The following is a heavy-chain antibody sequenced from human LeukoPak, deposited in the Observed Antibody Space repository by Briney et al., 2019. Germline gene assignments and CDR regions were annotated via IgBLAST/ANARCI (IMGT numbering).Heavy chain of an antibody. D-gene: IGHD6-13*01. V-gene: IGHV4-38-2*02. CDR1: GYSISSGYW. CDR2: VHHSGSI. J-gene: IGHJ4*02. CDR3: ARVRPGIAATGTWAAPV. Sequence: SETLSLTCTVSGYSISSGYWWGWIRQSPGMGLEWIGSVHHSGSIYYNPSFKSRVTISVDTSKSQFSLKLSSVTAADTAVYYCARVRPGIAATGTWAAPVWGQGTLVTVSS.